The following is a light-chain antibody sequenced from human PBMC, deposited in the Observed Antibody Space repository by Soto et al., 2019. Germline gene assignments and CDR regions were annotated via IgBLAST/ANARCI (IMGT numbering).Light chain of an antibody. Sequence: QSVLTQPPSASGTPGQRVTISCSGSSSNIGSNTVNWYQQLPGTAPKLVIYSNNQRPSGVPDRFSGSKSGTSASLAISGLQSEDEADYYCQSYDNSLSGSVFVGGTKVTV. CDR2: SNN. CDR1: SSNIGSNT. V-gene: IGLV1-44*01. CDR3: QSYDNSLSGSV. J-gene: IGLJ2*01.